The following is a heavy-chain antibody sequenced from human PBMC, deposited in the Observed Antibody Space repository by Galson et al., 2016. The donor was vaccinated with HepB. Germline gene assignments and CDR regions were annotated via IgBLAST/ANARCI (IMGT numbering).Heavy chain of an antibody. D-gene: IGHD3-10*01. CDR1: GFTFSTYA. Sequence: SLRLSCAPSGFTFSTYAMHWVRQAPGKGLEWVSYISSNGATIYYEDSVKGRFTLTRDNAKNSLYLQMNSLRDEDTAVYFCARVLFGSGSYWCLDVWGQGTTVTVSS. J-gene: IGHJ6*02. CDR2: ISSNGATI. V-gene: IGHV3-48*02. CDR3: ARVLFGSGSYWCLDV.